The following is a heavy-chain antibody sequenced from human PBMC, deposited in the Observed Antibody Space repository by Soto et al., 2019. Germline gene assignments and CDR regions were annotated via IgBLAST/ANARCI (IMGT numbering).Heavy chain of an antibody. CDR2: IYYSGST. J-gene: IGHJ4*02. D-gene: IGHD3-10*01. CDR3: ASGVTMVGGVIHTPYFDY. Sequence: SETLSLTCTVSGGSISSGGYYWSWIRQHPGKGLEWIGYIYYSGSTYYNPSLKSRVTISVDTSKNQFSLKLSSVTAADPAVYYCASGVTMVGGVIHTPYFDYWGQGTLVTVSS. CDR1: GGSISSGGYY. V-gene: IGHV4-31*03.